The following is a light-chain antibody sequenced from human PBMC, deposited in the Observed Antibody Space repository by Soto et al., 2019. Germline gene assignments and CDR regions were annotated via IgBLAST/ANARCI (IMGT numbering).Light chain of an antibody. V-gene: IGKV1-5*03. CDR1: QNVNSW. CDR2: KAS. J-gene: IGKJ4*01. Sequence: DIQMTQSPSTLSASVGDRVTITCRASQNVNSWLAWYQQKPGEVPKLLIYKASNLESGVPSRFSGSGSGTEFTLTISSLQPDDFVTYYCQQYSRNPLTFGGGTKVEI. CDR3: QQYSRNPLT.